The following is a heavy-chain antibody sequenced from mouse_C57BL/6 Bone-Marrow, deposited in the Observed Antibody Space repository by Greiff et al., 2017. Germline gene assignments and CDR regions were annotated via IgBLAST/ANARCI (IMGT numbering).Heavy chain of an antibody. CDR1: GYAFTNYL. D-gene: IGHD1-1*01. V-gene: IGHV1-54*01. CDR3: ARRPPYGSSLYYYAMDY. Sequence: VQLQQSGAELVRPGTSVKVSCKASGYAFTNYLIEWVKQRPGQGLEWIGVINPGSGGTNYNEKFKGKATLTADKSSSTAYMQLSSLTSEDSAVYFCARRPPYGSSLYYYAMDYWGQGTSVTVSS. J-gene: IGHJ4*01. CDR2: INPGSGGT.